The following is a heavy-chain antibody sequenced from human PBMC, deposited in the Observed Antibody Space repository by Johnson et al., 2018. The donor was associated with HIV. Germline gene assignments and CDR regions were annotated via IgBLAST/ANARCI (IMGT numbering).Heavy chain of an antibody. V-gene: IGHV3-11*04. CDR1: GFTFSDYY. CDR2: ISSSGSTI. D-gene: IGHD1-26*01. Sequence: QVQLVESGGGLVKPGGSLRLSCVASGFTFSDYYMTWVRQAPGKGLEWVSYISSSGSTIYSADSVKGRFTISRDNAKNTLYLQMSSLRAGDTAVYYCARGRASWELYDAFEIWGQGTMVTVSS. J-gene: IGHJ3*02. CDR3: ARGRASWELYDAFEI.